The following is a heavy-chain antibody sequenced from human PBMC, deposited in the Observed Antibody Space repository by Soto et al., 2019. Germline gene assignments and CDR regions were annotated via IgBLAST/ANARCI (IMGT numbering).Heavy chain of an antibody. D-gene: IGHD3-22*01. Sequence: PSETLSLTCAVFSASLGDHYWAWIRQSPDKGLEWIGEVHPSGSTFYNPSLKSRVTISVDRSKSQFSLNLSSVTAADTAVYYCAREYYDSTGYYRFFEYWGQGTLVTVSS. CDR3: AREYYDSTGYYRFFEY. J-gene: IGHJ4*02. CDR2: VHPSGST. CDR1: SASLGDHY. V-gene: IGHV4-34*01.